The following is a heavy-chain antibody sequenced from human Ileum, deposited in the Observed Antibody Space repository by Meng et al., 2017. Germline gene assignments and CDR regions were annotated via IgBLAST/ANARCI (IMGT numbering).Heavy chain of an antibody. D-gene: IGHD2-15*01. V-gene: IGHV3-23*01. CDR2: IGTVGDT. Sequence: GGSLRLSCAASGFTFSTSIMNWVRQAPGKGLEWVSTIGTVGDTFYADSVRGRFTISRDDSKNTLFLQMNNLRAEDTAMYYCARDPPSIFCGGGRCLSSDIWGQGTMVTVSS. J-gene: IGHJ3*02. CDR1: GFTFSTSI. CDR3: ARDPPSIFCGGGRCLSSDI.